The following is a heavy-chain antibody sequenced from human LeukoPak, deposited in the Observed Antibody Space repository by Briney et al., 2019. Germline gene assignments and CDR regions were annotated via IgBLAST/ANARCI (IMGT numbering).Heavy chain of an antibody. CDR2: IYSGGST. D-gene: IGHD3-3*01. V-gene: IGHV3-53*01. CDR1: GFTVSSNY. Sequence: GGSLRLSCAASGFTVSSNYMSWVRQAPGKGLEWVSVIYSGGSTYYADSVKGRFTISRDNSKNTLYLQMNSRRAEDTAVYYCARTSNYDFWSGYSPGGMDVWGQGTTVTVSS. CDR3: ARTSNYDFWSGYSPGGMDV. J-gene: IGHJ6*02.